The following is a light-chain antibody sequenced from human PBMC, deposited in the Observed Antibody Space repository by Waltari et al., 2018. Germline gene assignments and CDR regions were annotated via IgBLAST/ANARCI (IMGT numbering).Light chain of an antibody. CDR3: VSYTSRSTLV. J-gene: IGLJ2*01. CDR2: DVT. Sequence: QSALTQPASVSGSPGQSLTISCTGPNSDVGGYNFVSWFQQHPGRAPKLLIYDVTNRHSGVSIRFSGSKSGNTASLTISGLQAEDEADYYCVSYTSRSTLVFGGGTKLTVL. V-gene: IGLV2-14*03. CDR1: NSDVGGYNF.